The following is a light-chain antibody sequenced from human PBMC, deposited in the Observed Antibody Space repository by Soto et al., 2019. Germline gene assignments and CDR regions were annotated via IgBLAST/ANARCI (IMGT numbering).Light chain of an antibody. J-gene: IGLJ3*02. CDR3: ISYTTSTTWV. V-gene: IGLV2-14*01. CDR1: SSDFGAYNY. Sequence: SVLTQPASVSESPGQSITISCTGSSSDFGAYNYVSWLQQHPGKAPKLIIYEVSNRPSGVSDRFSGSKSGNTASLTISGLQAGDEAVYHCISYTTSTTWVFGGGTKGTVL. CDR2: EVS.